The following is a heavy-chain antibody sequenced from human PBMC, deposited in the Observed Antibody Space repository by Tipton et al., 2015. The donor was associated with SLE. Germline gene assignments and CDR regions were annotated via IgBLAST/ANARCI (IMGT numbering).Heavy chain of an antibody. J-gene: IGHJ4*02. CDR1: GFTFSSYA. CDR3: ARGSRLYSSGWLFDY. Sequence: SLRLSCAASGFTFSSYAMSWVRQAPGKGLEWVSAISGSGGSTYYADSVKGRFTISRDNSKNTLYLQMNSLRAEDTAVYYCARGSRLYSSGWLFDYSGQGTLVTVSS. V-gene: IGHV3-23*01. D-gene: IGHD6-19*01. CDR2: ISGSGGST.